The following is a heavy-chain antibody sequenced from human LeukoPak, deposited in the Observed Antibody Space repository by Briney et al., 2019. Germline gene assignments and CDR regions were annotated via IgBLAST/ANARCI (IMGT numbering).Heavy chain of an antibody. V-gene: IGHV1-18*01. CDR1: GYTFTSYG. J-gene: IGHJ4*02. CDR3: ARVRARKWELPYYFDY. D-gene: IGHD1-26*01. CDR2: ISAYNGNT. Sequence: ASVKVSCKASGYTFTSYGISWVRQAPGQVLEWMGWISAYNGNTNYAQKLQGRVTMTTDTSTSTAYMELRSLRSDDTAVYYCARVRARKWELPYYFDYWGQGTLVTVSS.